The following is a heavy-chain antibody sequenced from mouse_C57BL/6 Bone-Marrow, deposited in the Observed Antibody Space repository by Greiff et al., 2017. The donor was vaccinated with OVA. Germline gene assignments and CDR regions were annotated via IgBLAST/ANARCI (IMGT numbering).Heavy chain of an antibody. CDR3: ARGDYYGSILPYAMDY. CDR2: IDPNSGGT. J-gene: IGHJ4*01. CDR1: GYTFTSYW. D-gene: IGHD1-1*01. V-gene: IGHV1-72*01. Sequence: QVQLQQPGAELVKPGASVKLSCKASGYTFTSYWMHWVKQRPGRGLEWIGRIDPNSGGTKYNEKFKSKATLTVDKPSSTAYMQLSSLTSEDSAVYYCARGDYYGSILPYAMDYWGQGTSVTVSS.